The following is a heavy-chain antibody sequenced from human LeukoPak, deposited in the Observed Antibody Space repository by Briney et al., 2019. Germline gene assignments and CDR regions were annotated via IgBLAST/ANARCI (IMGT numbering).Heavy chain of an antibody. V-gene: IGHV3-21*01. Sequence: AGSLTLSCALYGFTFSSFSMNWVRQAPGKGLEWVSSISSSSSYIYYEYSVKGRFTISRDNSKHSLYLQMKSLKAKDTFVICRARDWYNRNDDWFDPWGQGTVVTVSS. J-gene: IGHJ5*02. CDR1: GFTFSSFS. CDR2: ISSSSSYI. D-gene: IGHD1-20*01. CDR3: ARDWYNRNDDWFDP.